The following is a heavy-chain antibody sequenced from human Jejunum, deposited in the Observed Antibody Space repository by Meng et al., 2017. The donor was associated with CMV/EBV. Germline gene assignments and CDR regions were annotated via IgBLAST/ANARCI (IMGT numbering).Heavy chain of an antibody. CDR3: TKGPRLEWRYYGMDV. Sequence: TFGDHAMSWVRQAPGKGLEWVSFIRSKAYGETTEYAASVKGRFSISRDDSQSIVYLQMNRLRSEDTAVYYRTKGPRLEWRYYGMDVWGQGTTVTVSS. CDR2: IRSKAYGETT. CDR1: TFGDHA. D-gene: IGHD3-3*01. J-gene: IGHJ6*02. V-gene: IGHV3-49*04.